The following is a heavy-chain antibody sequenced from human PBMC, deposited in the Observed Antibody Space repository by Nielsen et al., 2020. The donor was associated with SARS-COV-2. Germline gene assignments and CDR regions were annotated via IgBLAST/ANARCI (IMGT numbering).Heavy chain of an antibody. D-gene: IGHD2-15*01. V-gene: IGHV4-59*01. CDR3: ARAKSGYCGGGSCYRIFDS. J-gene: IGHJ4*02. Sequence: WICQPPGKGLEWIGYIYYSGRTNYNPSLKSRVTLSVDTSKNQFSLKLNSVTAADTAVYYCARAKSGYCGGGSCYRIFDSWGQGTLVTVSS. CDR2: IYYSGRT.